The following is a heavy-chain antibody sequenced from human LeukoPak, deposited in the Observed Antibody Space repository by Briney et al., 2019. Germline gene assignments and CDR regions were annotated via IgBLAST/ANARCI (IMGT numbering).Heavy chain of an antibody. V-gene: IGHV7-4-1*02. CDR3: ARAGSSGWYRWFDP. CDR2: INTNTGNP. Sequence: ASVKVSCKASGYTFTSYAVNWVRQAPGQGLEWMGWINTNTGNPTYAQGFTGRFVFSLDTSVSTAYLQISSLKAEDTAVYYCARAGSSGWYRWFDPWGQGTLVTVSS. J-gene: IGHJ5*02. D-gene: IGHD6-19*01. CDR1: GYTFTSYA.